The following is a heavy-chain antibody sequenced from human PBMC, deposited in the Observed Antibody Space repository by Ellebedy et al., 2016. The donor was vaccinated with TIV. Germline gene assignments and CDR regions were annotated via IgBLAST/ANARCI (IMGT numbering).Heavy chain of an antibody. Sequence: PGGSLRLSCAGSGFSWMHWVRQAPGKGLVWVSRINPEETTTNYADSVRGRFAISRDIAKNTVYLQMNSLRVEDTAVYYCVRDLHGYNDQWGQGTLVTVSS. J-gene: IGHJ4*02. CDR1: GFSW. D-gene: IGHD3-10*01. CDR2: INPEETTT. CDR3: VRDLHGYNDQ. V-gene: IGHV3-74*01.